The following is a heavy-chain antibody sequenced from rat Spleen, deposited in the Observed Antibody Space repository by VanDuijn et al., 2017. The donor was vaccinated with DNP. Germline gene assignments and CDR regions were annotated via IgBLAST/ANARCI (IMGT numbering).Heavy chain of an antibody. J-gene: IGHJ1*01. D-gene: IGHD5-1*01. CDR2: IFYAGTTT. CDR1: GFTFSDYN. Sequence: EVQLMESGGGLVQPGRSLKLSCAASGFTFSDYNMAWVRQAPKKGLEWVATIFYAGTTTYYRGSVKGRFTISRDNANGTLYLQMNSLRSEDTATYYCARGSGSYYWYFDFWGPGTMVTVSS. CDR3: ARGSGSYYWYFDF. V-gene: IGHV5S10*01.